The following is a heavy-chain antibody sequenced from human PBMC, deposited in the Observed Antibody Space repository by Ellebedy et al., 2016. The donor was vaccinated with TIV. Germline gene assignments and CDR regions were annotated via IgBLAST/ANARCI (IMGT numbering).Heavy chain of an antibody. D-gene: IGHD4-17*01. Sequence: ASVKVSCXASGHSFTSYGIHWVRQAPGQSLEWMGWINTGNDNTKYSQKLQGRVTITRDYMELSGLMSEDTAVYYCGRVMPTPVPHSDSWGQGTLVTVSS. J-gene: IGHJ4*02. CDR1: GHSFTSYG. CDR2: INTGNDNT. CDR3: GRVMPTPVPHSDS. V-gene: IGHV1-3*04.